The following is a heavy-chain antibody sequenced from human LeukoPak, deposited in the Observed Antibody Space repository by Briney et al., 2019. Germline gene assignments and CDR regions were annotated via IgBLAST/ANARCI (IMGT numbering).Heavy chain of an antibody. CDR1: GYNLIALS. CDR3: ASGFAYQYFDS. Sequence: ASVKVSCKVSGYNLIALSIHRVRQAPGKGLEWMGGFDPEDGETIYAQKFQGRFTMTEDTSTDTAYMELSSLTSEDTAVYYCASGFAYQYFDSWGQGTLVTVSS. J-gene: IGHJ4*02. D-gene: IGHD2-2*01. V-gene: IGHV1-24*01. CDR2: FDPEDGET.